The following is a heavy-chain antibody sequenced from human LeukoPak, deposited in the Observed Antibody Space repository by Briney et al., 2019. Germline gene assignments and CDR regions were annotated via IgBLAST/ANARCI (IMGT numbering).Heavy chain of an antibody. V-gene: IGHV1-69*05. J-gene: IGHJ4*02. D-gene: IGHD3-9*01. CDR1: GGTFSSYA. CDR3: ARGGLMGAPGQRYEF. Sequence: SVKVSCKASGGTFSSYAISWVRQAPGQGLEWMGGIIPIFGTANYAQKFQGRVTITTDESTSTAYMELSSLRSEDTAVYYCARGGLMGAPGQRYEFWGQGTLVTVSS. CDR2: IIPIFGTA.